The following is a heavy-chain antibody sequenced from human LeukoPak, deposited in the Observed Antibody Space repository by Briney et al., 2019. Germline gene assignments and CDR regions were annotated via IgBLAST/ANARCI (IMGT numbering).Heavy chain of an antibody. CDR1: GFTFSSYA. Sequence: PGGSLRLSCAASGFTFSSYAMHWVRQAPGKGLEWVAVISYDGSNKYYADSVKGRFTISRDNSKNTLYLQMNSLRAEDTAVYYCARGTALELVVTHEYFQHWGQGTLVTASS. J-gene: IGHJ1*01. V-gene: IGHV3-30-3*01. CDR3: ARGTALELVVTHEYFQH. D-gene: IGHD4-23*01. CDR2: ISYDGSNK.